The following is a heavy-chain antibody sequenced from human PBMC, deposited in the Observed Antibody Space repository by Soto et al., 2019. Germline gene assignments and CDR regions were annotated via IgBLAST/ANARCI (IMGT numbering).Heavy chain of an antibody. CDR3: ANLPLYGSGFDC. J-gene: IGHJ4*02. V-gene: IGHV3-9*01. CDR2: ISWNGAAT. D-gene: IGHD3-10*01. CDR1: GFTFDDYA. Sequence: EVQLVESGGGLVQPGGSLRLPCAASGFTFDDYAIHWVRQAPGKGLEWVSGISWNGAATGYVDSVKGRFSISRDNTKNTLYLQMDSLRSEDTAVYYCANLPLYGSGFDCWGQGTLVTVSS.